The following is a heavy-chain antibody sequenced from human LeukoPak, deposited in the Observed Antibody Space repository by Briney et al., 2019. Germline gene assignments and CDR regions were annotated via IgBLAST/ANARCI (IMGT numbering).Heavy chain of an antibody. D-gene: IGHD6-13*01. CDR1: GFTLGDYY. CDR2: ISSAAFST. J-gene: IGHJ4*02. V-gene: IGHV3-11*04. CDR3: ARTGIAAAGFDY. Sequence: PGGSLRLSCAASGFTLGDYYMGWIRQAPGKGLEWVSSISSAAFSTYYADSVKGRFTISRDNAKNSLYLQMNSLRAEDTAVYYCARTGIAAAGFDYWGQGTLVTVSS.